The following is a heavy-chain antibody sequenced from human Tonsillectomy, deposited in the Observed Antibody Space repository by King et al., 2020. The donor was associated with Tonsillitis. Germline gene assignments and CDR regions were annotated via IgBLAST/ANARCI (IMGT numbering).Heavy chain of an antibody. D-gene: IGHD3-3*01. CDR2: IHHSGSA. J-gene: IGHJ4*02. Sequence: VQLTQWGAGLLKSSETLSLTCAVYDGSLSGYYWNWIRQPPGKGLEWVGGIHHSGSAYYNPSLKSRVTLSVDTSKNQFSLHLSSVIAADTAVYYCARGPSEIFGVIFVPPTYFDYWGRGTLVTVSS. CDR3: ARGPSEIFGVIFVPPTYFDY. V-gene: IGHV4-34*01. CDR1: DGSLSGYY.